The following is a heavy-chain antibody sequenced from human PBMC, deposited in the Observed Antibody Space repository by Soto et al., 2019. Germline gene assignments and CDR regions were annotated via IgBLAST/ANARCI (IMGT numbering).Heavy chain of an antibody. J-gene: IGHJ3*02. CDR3: ARAKHSYGYLGAFDI. CDR2: IYYSGST. Sequence: QVQLQESGPGLVKPSQTLSLTCTVSGGSISSGDYYWSWIRQPPGKGLEWIGYIYYSGSTYYNPSLTSRVTISVDTSKNQFSLKLSSVPAADTAVYYCARAKHSYGYLGAFDIWGQGTMVTVSS. V-gene: IGHV4-30-4*01. D-gene: IGHD5-18*01. CDR1: GGSISSGDYY.